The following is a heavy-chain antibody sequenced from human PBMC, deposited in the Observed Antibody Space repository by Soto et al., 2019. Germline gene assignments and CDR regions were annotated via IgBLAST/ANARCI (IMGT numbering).Heavy chain of an antibody. D-gene: IGHD3-9*01. CDR2: IYTSGST. V-gene: IGHV4-4*07. J-gene: IGHJ4*02. CDR1: SGSISSYY. Sequence: ATLCLTCTVSSGSISSYYWSWIRQPAGKGLEWIGRIYTSGSTNYNPSLKSRVTMSVDTSKNQFSLKLSSVAAADTAVYYCARGRGYYDILTGYYNGYYFDYWGQGTLVTVSS. CDR3: ARGRGYYDILTGYYNGYYFDY.